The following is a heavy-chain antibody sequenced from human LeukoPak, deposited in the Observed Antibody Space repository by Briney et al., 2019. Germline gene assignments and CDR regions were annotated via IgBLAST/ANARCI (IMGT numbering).Heavy chain of an antibody. Sequence: GGSLRLSCAASGFTFSNYAMSWVRQAPGKGLEWVSAISGSGVSTDYADSVKGRFTISRDNSKNTLYLQMSSPRAEDTAVYYCAKTLAYCSGGSCYSNYYFDYWGQGTLVTVSS. V-gene: IGHV3-23*01. J-gene: IGHJ4*02. CDR3: AKTLAYCSGGSCYSNYYFDY. CDR1: GFTFSNYA. CDR2: ISGSGVST. D-gene: IGHD2-15*01.